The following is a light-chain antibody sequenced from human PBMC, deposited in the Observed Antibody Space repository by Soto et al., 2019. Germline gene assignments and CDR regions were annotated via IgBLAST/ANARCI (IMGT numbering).Light chain of an antibody. V-gene: IGKV1-5*03. CDR2: KAS. CDR1: QIISSW. CDR3: QQYNGYSLT. J-gene: IGKJ4*02. Sequence: DIQMTQSPSTLSASVGDRVTITCRASQIISSWLAWYQQKPGKAPKLLIYKASSLESGVPSRFSGSGSGTEFTLTISSLQPDDFATYYCQQYNGYSLTFGGGTKVEIK.